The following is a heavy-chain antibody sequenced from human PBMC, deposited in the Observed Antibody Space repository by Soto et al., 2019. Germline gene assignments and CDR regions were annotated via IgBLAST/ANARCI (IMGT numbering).Heavy chain of an antibody. D-gene: IGHD3-3*01. V-gene: IGHV1-24*01. Sequence: QGQLEPSGAEVKTPGASVKVSCQVSGYILPELSIHWVRQATGKGPEWMGGLDPEEGEGISAQKLRGRIAVTEDTSTDTVHRELGSLGSDDTAVYYCGTDRQRGRIALFGLAKVGKAFDIWGQGTLVTVSS. J-gene: IGHJ3*02. CDR1: GYILPELS. CDR2: LDPEEGEG. CDR3: GTDRQRGRIALFGLAKVGKAFDI.